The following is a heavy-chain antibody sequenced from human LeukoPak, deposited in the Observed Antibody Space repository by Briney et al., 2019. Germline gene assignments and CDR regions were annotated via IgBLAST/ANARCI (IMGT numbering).Heavy chain of an antibody. CDR1: GFTFSSYG. J-gene: IGHJ6*02. CDR3: AKSLVPVKNYYYYGMDV. D-gene: IGHD4-17*01. V-gene: IGHV3-30*18. Sequence: GRSLRLSCAASGFTFSSYGMHWVRQAPGKGLEWVAVISYDGSNKYYADSVKGRFTISRDNSKNTLYLQMNSLRAEDTAVYYCAKSLVPVKNYYYYGMDVWGQGTTVTVSS. CDR2: ISYDGSNK.